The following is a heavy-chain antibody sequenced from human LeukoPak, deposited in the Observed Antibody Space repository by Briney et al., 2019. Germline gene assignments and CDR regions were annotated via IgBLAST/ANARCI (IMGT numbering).Heavy chain of an antibody. CDR3: ARHSGYSYGYAYYYYYMDV. CDR2: IYYSGST. CDR1: GGSISSSSSY. D-gene: IGHD5-18*01. Sequence: SETLSLTCTVSGGSISSSSSYWGWIRQPPWKGLEWIGSIYYSGSTYYNPSLKSRVTISVDPSKNQFSLKLSSVTAADTAVYYCARHSGYSYGYAYYYYYMDVWGKGTTVTVSS. J-gene: IGHJ6*03. V-gene: IGHV4-39*01.